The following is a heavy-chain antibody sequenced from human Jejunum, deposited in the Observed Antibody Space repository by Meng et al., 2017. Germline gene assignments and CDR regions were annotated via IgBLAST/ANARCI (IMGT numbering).Heavy chain of an antibody. CDR1: GFSFSTYA. V-gene: IGHV3-23*01. CDR3: AKGGYSFGYNDF. CDR2: ISDSGGRI. J-gene: IGHJ5*01. Sequence: GESLKISCVASGFSFSTYAMSWIRQAPGKGLEWVSVISDSGGRIYYADSVRGRFTISRDNSKSTVYLQMDSLRAEDTAVYYCAKGGYSFGYNDFWGHGTLVTGAS. D-gene: IGHD5-18*01.